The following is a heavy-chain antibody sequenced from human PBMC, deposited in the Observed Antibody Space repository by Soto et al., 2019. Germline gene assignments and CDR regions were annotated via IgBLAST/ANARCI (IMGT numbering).Heavy chain of an antibody. J-gene: IGHJ4*02. CDR2: IYYSGST. CDR3: ATTYYFGSGSAY. V-gene: IGHV4-59*08. CDR1: GGSISSYY. Sequence: PSETLSLTCTVSGGSISSYYWSWIRQPPGKGLEWIGYIYYSGSTNYNPSLKSRVTISVDTSKNQFSLQLSSVTAADTAVYYCATTYYFGSGSAYWGQGTLVTVSS. D-gene: IGHD3-10*01.